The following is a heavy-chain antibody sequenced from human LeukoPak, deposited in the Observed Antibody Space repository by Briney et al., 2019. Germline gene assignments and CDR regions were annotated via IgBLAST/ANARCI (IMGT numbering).Heavy chain of an antibody. CDR3: ARDLPVV. D-gene: IGHD2-2*01. V-gene: IGHV3-30-3*01. Sequence: KGLEWVAVISYDGSNKYYADSVKGRFTISRDNSKNTLYLQMNSLRAEDTAVYYCARDLPVVWGQGTLVTVSS. CDR2: ISYDGSNK. J-gene: IGHJ4*02.